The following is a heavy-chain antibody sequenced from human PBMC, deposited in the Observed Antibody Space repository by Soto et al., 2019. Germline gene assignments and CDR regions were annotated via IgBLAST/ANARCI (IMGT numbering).Heavy chain of an antibody. D-gene: IGHD2-21*02. CDR3: ARGTVVTATATSSYYYYGMDV. Sequence: QVQLVQSGAEVKKPGSSVKVSCKASGGTFSSYAISWVRQAPGQGLEWMGGIITIFGSANYAQKFQGRVTITTDEYTSTAYMELSSLRSEDTAVYYCARGTVVTATATSSYYYYGMDVWGQGTTVTVSS. CDR1: GGTFSSYA. J-gene: IGHJ6*02. V-gene: IGHV1-69*01. CDR2: IITIFGSA.